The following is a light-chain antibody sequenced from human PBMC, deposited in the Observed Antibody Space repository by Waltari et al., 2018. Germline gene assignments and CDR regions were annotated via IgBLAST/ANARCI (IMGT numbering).Light chain of an antibody. V-gene: IGLV2-8*01. J-gene: IGLJ2*01. CDR1: SSDVAGQNY. CDR2: EVS. Sequence: QSALTQPPSASGSPGQSATISCTGPSSDVAGQNYISWYQQHPGKAPKLMIYEVSTRPSGVPDRFSGSKSGNTASLTVSGLQAEDEADYYCSSYAGSNNVVFGGGTKLTVL. CDR3: SSYAGSNNVV.